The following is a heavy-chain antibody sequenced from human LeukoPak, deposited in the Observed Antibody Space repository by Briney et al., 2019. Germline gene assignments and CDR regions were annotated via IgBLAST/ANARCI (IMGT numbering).Heavy chain of an antibody. Sequence: ASVKVSCKASGGTFSSYAIGWVRQAPGQGLEWMGGIIPIFGTANYAQKFQGRVTITADESTSTAYMELSSLRSEDTAVYYCASCGIAVAGILNWFDPWGQGTLVTVSS. J-gene: IGHJ5*02. CDR3: ASCGIAVAGILNWFDP. D-gene: IGHD6-19*01. V-gene: IGHV1-69*13. CDR1: GGTFSSYA. CDR2: IIPIFGTA.